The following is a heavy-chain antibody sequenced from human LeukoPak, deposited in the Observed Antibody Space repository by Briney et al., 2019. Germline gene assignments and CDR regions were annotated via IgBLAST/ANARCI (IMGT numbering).Heavy chain of an antibody. CDR3: AREGANQRYCSSTSCYPYNWFDP. J-gene: IGHJ5*02. D-gene: IGHD2-2*01. CDR2: IYYSGST. V-gene: IGHV4-61*01. CDR1: GGSVSSGSYY. Sequence: SETLSLTCTVYGGSVSSGSYYWGWIRQPPGKGLEWIGYIYYSGSTNYNPSLKSRVTISVDTSKNQFSLKLSSVTAADTAVYYCAREGANQRYCSSTSCYPYNWFDPWGQGTLVTVSS.